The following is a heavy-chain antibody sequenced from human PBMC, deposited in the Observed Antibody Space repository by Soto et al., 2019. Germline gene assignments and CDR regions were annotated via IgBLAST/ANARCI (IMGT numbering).Heavy chain of an antibody. D-gene: IGHD6-13*01. V-gene: IGHV1-69*06. CDR2: IIPIFGTA. CDR3: AGGGVTAAGGSGTWGVFNWFDP. J-gene: IGHJ5*02. Sequence: QVQLVQSGAEVKKPGSSVKVSCKASGGTFSSYAISWVRQAPGQGLEWMGGIIPIFGTANYAQKFQGRVTHGADKSTRAAYMGLSCLRSGGTGVEYCAGGGVTAAGGSGTWGVFNWFDPWGQGTLVTVSS. CDR1: GGTFSSYA.